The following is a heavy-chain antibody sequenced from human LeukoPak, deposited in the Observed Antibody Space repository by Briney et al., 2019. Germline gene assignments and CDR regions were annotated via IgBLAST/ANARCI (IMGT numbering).Heavy chain of an antibody. J-gene: IGHJ6*03. CDR2: IYYSGST. D-gene: IGHD5-18*01. CDR1: GGSISSYY. V-gene: IGHV4-59*12. Sequence: SETLSLTCTVSGGSISSYYWSWIRQPPGKGLEWIGYIYYSGSTNYNPSLKSRVTISVDTSKNQFSLKLSSVTAADTAVYYCARRTRGYSYGVPYHLYYYMDVWGKGTTVTISS. CDR3: ARRTRGYSYGVPYHLYYYMDV.